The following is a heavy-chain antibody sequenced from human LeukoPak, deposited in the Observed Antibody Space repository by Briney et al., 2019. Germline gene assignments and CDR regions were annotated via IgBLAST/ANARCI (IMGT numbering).Heavy chain of an antibody. D-gene: IGHD6-19*01. V-gene: IGHV3-74*01. Sequence: PGGSLRLSCAASGFTFSSYWMHWVRQAPGKGLVWVSRINSDGSSTSYADSVKGRFTISRDNAKDTLYLQMNSLRAEDTAIYYCARALAVTGTGEYYWGQGSLVTVSS. CDR1: GFTFSSYW. CDR3: ARALAVTGTGEYY. J-gene: IGHJ4*02. CDR2: INSDGSST.